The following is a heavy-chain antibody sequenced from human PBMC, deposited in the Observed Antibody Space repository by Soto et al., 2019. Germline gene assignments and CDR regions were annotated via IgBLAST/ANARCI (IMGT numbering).Heavy chain of an antibody. CDR3: AKSQEIGTHFFDS. V-gene: IGHV3-13*01. D-gene: IGHD6-13*01. J-gene: IGHJ4*02. CDR1: GFTFSTYA. CDR2: IGTAGDT. Sequence: GGSLRLSCAASGFTFSTYAMSWVRQAPGKGLEWVSSIGTAGDTYYAVSVKGRFTISRDNAKNSLSLQMNSLRAGDMAVYFCAKSQEIGTHFFDSWGQGTQVTSPQ.